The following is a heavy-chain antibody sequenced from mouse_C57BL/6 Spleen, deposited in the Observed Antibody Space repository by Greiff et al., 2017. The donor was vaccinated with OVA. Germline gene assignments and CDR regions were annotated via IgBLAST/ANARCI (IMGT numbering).Heavy chain of an antibody. D-gene: IGHD1-1*01. Sequence: QVQLQQSGAELVKPGASVKISCKASGYAFSSSWMNWVKQRPGKGLEWIGRIYPGNGDTNYNGKFKGKATLTADKSSSTAYMQRSSLTSEDSAVYFCARSYNYGSLFRWGQGTLVTVSA. CDR2: IYPGNGDT. J-gene: IGHJ3*02. V-gene: IGHV1-80*01. CDR3: ARSYNYGSLFR. CDR1: GYAFSSSW.